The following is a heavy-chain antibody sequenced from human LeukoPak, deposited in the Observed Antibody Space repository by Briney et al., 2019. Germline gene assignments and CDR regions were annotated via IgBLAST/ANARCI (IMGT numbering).Heavy chain of an antibody. D-gene: IGHD2-21*02. CDR1: GGTFSSYA. CDR3: AGACCGGDCYFGLYYYYGMDV. CDR2: IIPIFGTA. V-gene: IGHV1-69*01. J-gene: IGHJ6*02. Sequence: SVKVSFKSSGGTFSSYAISWVRQAPGQGLEWMGGIIPIFGTANYAQKFQGRVTITADESTSTAYMELSSLRSEDTAVYYCAGACCGGDCYFGLYYYYGMDVWGQGTTVTVSS.